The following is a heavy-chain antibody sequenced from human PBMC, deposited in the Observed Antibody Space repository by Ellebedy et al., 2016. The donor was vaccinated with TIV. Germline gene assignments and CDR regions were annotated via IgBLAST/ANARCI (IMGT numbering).Heavy chain of an antibody. CDR2: ISGYGETT. CDR1: GFTFSSYA. CDR3: AKGRPILKHSTPFDY. J-gene: IGHJ4*02. Sequence: GESLKISCAASGFTFSSYAMNWVRQAPGKGLEWVSSISGYGETTYYADSVKGRFNISRDKSTNTLHLQMNSLRAEDTAVYHCAKGRPILKHSTPFDYWGPGSLVTVSS. D-gene: IGHD2/OR15-2a*01. V-gene: IGHV3-23*01.